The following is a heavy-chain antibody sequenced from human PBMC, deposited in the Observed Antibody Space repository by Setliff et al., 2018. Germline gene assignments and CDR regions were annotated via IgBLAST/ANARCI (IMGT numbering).Heavy chain of an antibody. CDR1: YYSISSSSYY. D-gene: IGHD1-1*01. J-gene: IGHJ5*02. CDR2: IYYTGNT. CDR3: ARVVPLGGTDR. V-gene: IGHV4-39*07. Sequence: LSLTCAVSYYSISSSSYYWGWIRQPPGKGLEWIGTIYYTGNTYYNPSLKSRVTISVDTSRNQFSLNLSSVTAADTAIYYCARVVPLGGTDRWGQGTLVTVSS.